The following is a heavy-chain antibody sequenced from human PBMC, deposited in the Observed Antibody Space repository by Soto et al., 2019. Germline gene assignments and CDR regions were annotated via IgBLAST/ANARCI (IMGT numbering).Heavy chain of an antibody. J-gene: IGHJ4*02. CDR2: ISSSGSTI. D-gene: IGHD1-26*01. Sequence: PGGSLRLSCAASGFTFSSYEMNWVRQAPGKGLEWVSYISSSGSTIYYADSVKGRFTISRDNAKNSLYLQMNSLRAEDTAVYYCACIGGYRGPFDYWGQGTLVTVSS. V-gene: IGHV3-48*03. CDR1: GFTFSSYE. CDR3: ACIGGYRGPFDY.